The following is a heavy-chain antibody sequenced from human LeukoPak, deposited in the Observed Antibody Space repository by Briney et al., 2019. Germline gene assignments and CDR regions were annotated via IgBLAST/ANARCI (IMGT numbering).Heavy chain of an antibody. Sequence: GGSLRLSCAASGFTFSDYYMSWIRQAPGKGLEWVSYISSSGSTIYYADSVKGRFTISRDNSKNTLYLQMNSLRAEDTAVYYCAKEMGYSYGYFDYWGQGTLVTVSS. D-gene: IGHD5-18*01. V-gene: IGHV3-11*01. CDR2: ISSSGSTI. J-gene: IGHJ4*02. CDR1: GFTFSDYY. CDR3: AKEMGYSYGYFDY.